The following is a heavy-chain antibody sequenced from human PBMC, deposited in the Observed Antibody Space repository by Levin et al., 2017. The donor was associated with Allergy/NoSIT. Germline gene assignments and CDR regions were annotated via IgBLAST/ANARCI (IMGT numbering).Heavy chain of an antibody. CDR3: AKLYLSATDY. J-gene: IGHJ4*02. CDR1: GLTFRTYA. V-gene: IGHV3-23*01. Sequence: HAGGSLRLSCVASGLTFRTYAMIWVRQAPGKGLDWVSSINANGDGTYYSDSVKGRFTISRDNSANTMYLQMNSLRAEDAALYYCAKLYLSATDYWGQGTLVTVSS. D-gene: IGHD2/OR15-2a*01. CDR2: INANGDGT.